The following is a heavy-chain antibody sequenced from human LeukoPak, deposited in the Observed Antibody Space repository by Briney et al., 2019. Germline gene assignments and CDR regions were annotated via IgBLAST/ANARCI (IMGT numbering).Heavy chain of an antibody. Sequence: SETLSLTCTVSGGSISSYYWSWIRQPPGKGLEWIGCIYYSGSTNFNPSLKSRLTMSVDTSKNQFSLKLSSVTAADTAVYYCARPAAGLYYYGMDVWGQGTTVTVSS. D-gene: IGHD2-2*01. CDR2: IYYSGST. CDR1: GGSISSYY. V-gene: IGHV4-59*08. J-gene: IGHJ6*02. CDR3: ARPAAGLYYYGMDV.